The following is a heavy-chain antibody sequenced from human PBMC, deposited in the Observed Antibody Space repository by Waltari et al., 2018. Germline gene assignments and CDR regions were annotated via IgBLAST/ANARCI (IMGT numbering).Heavy chain of an antibody. Sequence: QVQLVQSGAEVKKPGSSVKVSCKASGGTFSSYAISWVRQAPGQGLEWMGRIIPICGTANYAQKIQGRVTIAEDKSTSAGYMELSSLGAEDTAVYYCASILAYCGGDCYYFDYWGQGTLVTVSS. CDR3: ASILAYCGGDCYYFDY. J-gene: IGHJ4*02. CDR1: GGTFSSYA. CDR2: IIPICGTA. D-gene: IGHD2-21*01. V-gene: IGHV1-69*08.